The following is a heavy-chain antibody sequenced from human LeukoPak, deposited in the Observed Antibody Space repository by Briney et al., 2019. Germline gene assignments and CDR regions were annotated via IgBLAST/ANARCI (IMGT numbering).Heavy chain of an antibody. V-gene: IGHV1-46*01. Sequence: ASVKVSCKTSGYTFTKYLIHWVRQAPGQGLEWMGTINPQGDITNYAQRFQGRITLTEDPSTSTVDLELSSLPSEDTAVYYCARPSYCVADNCGYWLDPWGPGTLVTVSS. CDR3: ARPSYCVADNCGYWLDP. D-gene: IGHD2-21*01. CDR1: GYTFTKYL. CDR2: INPQGDIT. J-gene: IGHJ5*02.